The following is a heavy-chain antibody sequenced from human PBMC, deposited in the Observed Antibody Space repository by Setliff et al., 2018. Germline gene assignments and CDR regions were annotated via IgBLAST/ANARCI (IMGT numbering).Heavy chain of an antibody. V-gene: IGHV4-61*05. CDR3: ARHRIAAAVHMDV. CDR2: IYYSGST. J-gene: IGHJ6*03. D-gene: IGHD6-13*01. Sequence: SETLSLTCTVSGDSITNSTSYWAWIRQPAGKGLEWIGYIYYSGSTNYNPSLKSRVTISVDTSKNQFSLKLSSVTAADTAVYYSARHRIAAAVHMDVWGKGTTVTVSS. CDR1: GDSITNSTSY.